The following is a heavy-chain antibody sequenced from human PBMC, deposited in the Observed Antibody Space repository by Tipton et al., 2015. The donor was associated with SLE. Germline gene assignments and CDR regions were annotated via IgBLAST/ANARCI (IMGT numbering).Heavy chain of an antibody. CDR3: ARERLYSSSWFSD. D-gene: IGHD6-13*01. CDR1: GGSISSSTYY. Sequence: TLSLTCTVSGGSISSSTYYWGWIRQPPGKGLEWIGSIFYNGNTYYSPSLKSRVTISLDTSKNQFSLKLSSVTAADTAVYYCARERLYSSSWFSDWGQGTLVTVSS. CDR2: IFYNGNT. J-gene: IGHJ4*02. V-gene: IGHV4-39*07.